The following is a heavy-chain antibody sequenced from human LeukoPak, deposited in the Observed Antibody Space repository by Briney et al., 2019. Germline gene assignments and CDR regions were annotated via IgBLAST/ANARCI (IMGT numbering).Heavy chain of an antibody. CDR3: AREVNWGSLSSLDY. CDR1: GGSFSGYY. J-gene: IGHJ4*02. CDR2: INHSGST. V-gene: IGHV4-34*01. D-gene: IGHD7-27*01. Sequence: SETLSLTCAVYGGSFSGYYWSWIRQPPGKGLEWMGEINHSGSTNYNPSLKSRVTISVDTSKNQFSLKLSSVTAADTAVYYCAREVNWGSLSSLDYWGQGTLVTVSS.